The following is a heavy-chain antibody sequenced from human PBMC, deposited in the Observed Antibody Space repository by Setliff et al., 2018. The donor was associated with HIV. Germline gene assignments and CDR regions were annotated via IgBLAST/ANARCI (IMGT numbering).Heavy chain of an antibody. CDR1: GGSISSSTYY. Sequence: SETLSLTCTVSGGSISSSTYYWGWIRQPPGKGLEWIASIYQSGSTYYNPSLKSRVIISIDTSKNQFSLKLSSVTAADTAVYYCAILRGYSYGYFFDYWGQGMLVTVSA. D-gene: IGHD5-18*01. J-gene: IGHJ4*02. CDR3: AILRGYSYGYFFDY. V-gene: IGHV4-39*07. CDR2: IYQSGST.